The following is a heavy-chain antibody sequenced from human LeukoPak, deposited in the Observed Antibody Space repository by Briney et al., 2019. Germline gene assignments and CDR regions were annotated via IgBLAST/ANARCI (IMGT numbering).Heavy chain of an antibody. CDR3: AKDRGRDGYNFFDY. Sequence: ASLWASSKASGYSFTVYYMHWMRQAPGQGVQWMGWIEPNSGGTNYAQKFQGRVIMTRDTSISTAYMELSRLRSDDTAMYYCAKDRGRDGYNFFDYWGQGTLVTVSS. J-gene: IGHJ4*02. V-gene: IGHV1-2*02. CDR1: GYSFTVYY. D-gene: IGHD5-24*01. CDR2: IEPNSGGT.